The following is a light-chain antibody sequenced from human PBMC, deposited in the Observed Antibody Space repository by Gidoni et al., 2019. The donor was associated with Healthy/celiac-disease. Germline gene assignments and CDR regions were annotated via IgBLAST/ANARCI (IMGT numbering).Light chain of an antibody. J-gene: IGKJ1*01. Sequence: DIQLTQSPSSLSASVGDRVTITCQARQDISNYVNWYQQKPGKAPKLLIYDASNLETGVPSRFRGSGFGTDFTFTISSLQPEDIATYYCQQYDNLLWTFGQGTKVEIK. CDR2: DAS. CDR1: QDISNY. V-gene: IGKV1-33*01. CDR3: QQYDNLLWT.